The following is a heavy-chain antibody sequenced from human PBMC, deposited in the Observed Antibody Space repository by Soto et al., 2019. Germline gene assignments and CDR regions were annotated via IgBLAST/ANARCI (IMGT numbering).Heavy chain of an antibody. D-gene: IGHD3-3*01. CDR3: AREKTYDFDGTWFDP. V-gene: IGHV4-30-2*01. CDR1: GGSISSGGYS. Sequence: QLQLQESGSGLVKPSQTLSLTCAVSGGSISSGGYSWSWIRQPPGKGLEWIEYIYHSGSTYYNPSLKSRVTISVDKSKNQFSLKLTSLTAADTAVYYCAREKTYDFDGTWFDPWGQGTLVTVSS. J-gene: IGHJ5*02. CDR2: IYHSGST.